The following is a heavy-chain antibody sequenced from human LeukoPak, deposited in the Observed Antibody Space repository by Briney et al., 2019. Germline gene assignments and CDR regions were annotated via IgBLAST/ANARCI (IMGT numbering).Heavy chain of an antibody. CDR3: AIYSYGATDAFDI. CDR1: GYTFTSYD. D-gene: IGHD5-18*01. CDR2: MNPNSGNT. J-gene: IGHJ3*02. V-gene: IGHV1-8*01. Sequence: ASVKVSCKASGYTFTSYDINWVRQATGQGLEWMGWMNPNSGNTGYTQNFQGRVTMTGDTSISTAYMELSSLRSEDTAVYYCAIYSYGATDAFDIWGQGTIVTVSS.